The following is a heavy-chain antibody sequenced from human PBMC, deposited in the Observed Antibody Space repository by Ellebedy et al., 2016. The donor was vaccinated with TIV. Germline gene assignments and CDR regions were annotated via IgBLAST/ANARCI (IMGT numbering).Heavy chain of an antibody. CDR2: ISGYNGNT. J-gene: IGHJ5*02. CDR3: ARDRYIKRIAWFDP. V-gene: IGHV1-18*04. Sequence: AASVKVSCKASGYTFTSYGISWVRQAPGQGLEWMGWISGYNGNTNYAQKLQGRVTMTTDTSTSTAYMELRNLRSDDTAVYYCARDRYIKRIAWFDPWGQGTLVTVSS. D-gene: IGHD2-2*02. CDR1: GYTFTSYG.